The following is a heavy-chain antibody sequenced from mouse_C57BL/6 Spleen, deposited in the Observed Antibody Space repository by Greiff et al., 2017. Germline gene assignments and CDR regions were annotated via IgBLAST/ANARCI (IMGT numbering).Heavy chain of an antibody. V-gene: IGHV10-1*01. J-gene: IGHJ4*01. CDR2: IRSKSNNYAT. CDR1: GFSFNTYA. CDR3: VRDYDYDYAMDY. Sequence: EVQLQESGGGLVQPKGSLKLSCAASGFSFNTYAMNWVRQAPGKGLEWVARIRSKSNNYATYYADSVKDRFTISRDDSESMLYLQMNNLKTEDTAMYYCVRDYDYDYAMDYWGQGTSVTVSS. D-gene: IGHD2-4*01.